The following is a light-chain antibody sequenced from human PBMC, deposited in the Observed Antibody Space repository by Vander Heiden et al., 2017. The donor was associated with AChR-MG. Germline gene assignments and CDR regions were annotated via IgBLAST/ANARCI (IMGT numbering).Light chain of an antibody. J-gene: IGKJ1*01. Sequence: EIVLPHSPATLSLSPGERATLSCRASQSVSSYLAWYQQKPGQAPRLLIYDASKGATGIPARFSGSGSGTDFTLTISSLEPEDFAVYYCQQRSNWPWTFGQGTKVEIK. CDR3: QQRSNWPWT. CDR2: DAS. V-gene: IGKV3-11*01. CDR1: QSVSSY.